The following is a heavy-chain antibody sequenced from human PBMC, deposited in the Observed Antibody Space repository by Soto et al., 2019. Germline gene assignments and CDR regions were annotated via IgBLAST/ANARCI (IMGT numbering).Heavy chain of an antibody. Sequence: QVQLVQSGTEMKKPGASVKVSCKASGYTFTSYAISWVRQAPGQGLEWMGWISAYNGNTNYAQKLQDRVTMTTDTSTNTAYMELRSLRSDDTAVYYCARVGDRWFGELLYYCYGMDVWGQGTTVTVSS. V-gene: IGHV1-18*01. CDR1: GYTFTSYA. D-gene: IGHD3-10*01. CDR3: ARVGDRWFGELLYYCYGMDV. CDR2: ISAYNGNT. J-gene: IGHJ6*02.